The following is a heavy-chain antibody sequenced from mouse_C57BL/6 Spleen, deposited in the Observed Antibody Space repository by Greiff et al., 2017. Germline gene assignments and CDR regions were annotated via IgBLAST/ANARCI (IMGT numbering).Heavy chain of an antibody. CDR3: AKWGGYYYGSSYDYAMDY. CDR1: GYTFTGYW. CDR2: ILPGTGGT. V-gene: IGHV1-9*01. Sequence: VQLQQSGAELMKPGASVKLSCKATGYTFTGYWIEWVKQRPGHGLEWIGEILPGTGGTNYNEKFKGKATFTADTSSNTAYMQLSSLTTEDSALYYCAKWGGYYYGSSYDYAMDYWGQGTSVTVSS. J-gene: IGHJ4*01. D-gene: IGHD1-1*01.